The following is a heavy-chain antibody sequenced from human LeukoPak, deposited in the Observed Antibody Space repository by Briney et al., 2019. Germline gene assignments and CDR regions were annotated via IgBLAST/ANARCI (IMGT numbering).Heavy chain of an antibody. Sequence: ASVRVTCKASGYTFTSYGISWVRQAPGQGLEWMGWISACNGNTNYAQKLQGRVTMTTDTSTSTAYMELRSLRSDDTAVYYCARVGLGYCSGGSCYYFDYWGQGTLVTVSS. CDR3: ARVGLGYCSGGSCYYFDY. V-gene: IGHV1-18*01. CDR1: GYTFTSYG. CDR2: ISACNGNT. D-gene: IGHD2-15*01. J-gene: IGHJ4*02.